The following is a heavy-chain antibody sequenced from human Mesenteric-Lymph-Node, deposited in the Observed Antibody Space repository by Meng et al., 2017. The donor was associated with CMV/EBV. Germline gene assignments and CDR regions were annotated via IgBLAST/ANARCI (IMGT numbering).Heavy chain of an antibody. J-gene: IGHJ6*02. CDR3: ARDRDSRAADSQYHYYYYGMDV. V-gene: IGHV4-61*08. CDR1: GGSVSSGGYY. Sequence: SETLSLTCTVSGGSVSSGGYYWSWIRQPPGKGLEWIGYIYYSGSTNYNPSLKSRVTISVDTSKNQFSLKLSSVTAADTAVYYCARDRDSRAADSQYHYYYYGMDVWGQGTTVTVSS. D-gene: IGHD6-6*01. CDR2: IYYSGST.